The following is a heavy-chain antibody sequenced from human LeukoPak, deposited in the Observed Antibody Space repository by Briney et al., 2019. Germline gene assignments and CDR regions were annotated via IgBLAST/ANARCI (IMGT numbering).Heavy chain of an antibody. CDR2: ISGDEGTT. CDR1: GFTFSNYW. J-gene: IGHJ3*02. Sequence: GGSLRLSCAASGFTFSNYWMHWVRQGPGEGLMWVSRISGDEGTTNYADSVKGRFTVSRDNAKNTLYLQMNSLRAEDTAVYYCARRRPGFFAFEIWGQGTTVTVSS. CDR3: ARRRPGFFAFEI. V-gene: IGHV3-74*01.